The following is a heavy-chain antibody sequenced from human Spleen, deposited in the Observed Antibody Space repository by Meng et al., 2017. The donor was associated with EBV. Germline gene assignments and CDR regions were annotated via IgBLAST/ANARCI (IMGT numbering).Heavy chain of an antibody. CDR2: IYHDGSA. V-gene: IGHV4-30-2*01. CDR3: ARGGQYYYVNWFDP. Sequence: QLQPQESGSGLVKPSETLSLTCDVSGGSITTGGYSWSWIRQPSGKGLEWIGYIYHDGSAYYNPSLRSRVTISEDRSKNQFSLKLSSVTAADTAVYYCARGGQYYYVNWFDPWGQGTLVTVSS. D-gene: IGHD3-10*02. CDR1: GGSITTGGYS. J-gene: IGHJ5*02.